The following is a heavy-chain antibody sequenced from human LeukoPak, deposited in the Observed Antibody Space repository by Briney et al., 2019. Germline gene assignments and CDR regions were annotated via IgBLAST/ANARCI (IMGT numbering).Heavy chain of an antibody. Sequence: KASETLSLTCTVSGGSVSSGSYYWSWIRQPPGKGLEWIGYIYNSGSTNYNPSLKSRVTISVDTSKNQISLKLNSVTAADTAVYYCARAVGLWRIAAAGTLDYWGQGTLVTVSS. J-gene: IGHJ4*02. CDR3: ARAVGLWRIAAAGTLDY. CDR2: IYNSGST. V-gene: IGHV4-61*01. D-gene: IGHD6-13*01. CDR1: GGSVSSGSYY.